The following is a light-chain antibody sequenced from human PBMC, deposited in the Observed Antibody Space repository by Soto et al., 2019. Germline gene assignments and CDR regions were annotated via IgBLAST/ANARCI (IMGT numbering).Light chain of an antibody. J-gene: IGKJ4*01. Sequence: VFTLCVATVSLSPREKATLSCRASQIVSSCLAWYQQKPGQAPRLLIYDASNRATGIPARFSGSGSGTDFTLTVSNLESEDFAVDYCPQGSNSRVNFGRGTKV. CDR1: QIVSSC. V-gene: IGKV3-11*01. CDR2: DAS. CDR3: PQGSNSRVN.